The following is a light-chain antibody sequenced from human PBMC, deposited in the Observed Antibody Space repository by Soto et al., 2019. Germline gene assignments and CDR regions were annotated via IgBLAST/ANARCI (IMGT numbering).Light chain of an antibody. V-gene: IGKV3-15*01. CDR1: QSVRSSF. Sequence: EIVVTQSPATLSVSPGERATLSCTASQSVRSSFLAWYQQKPGQAPSLLIYGASTRATGIPARFSGSGSGTEFTLTINSLQSEDFAVYYCQQYSNWPLTFGGGTKVDIK. CDR3: QQYSNWPLT. CDR2: GAS. J-gene: IGKJ4*01.